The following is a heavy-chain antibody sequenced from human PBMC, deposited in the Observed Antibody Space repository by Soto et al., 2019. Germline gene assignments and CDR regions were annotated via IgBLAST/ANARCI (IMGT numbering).Heavy chain of an antibody. CDR1: GYTFTSYG. J-gene: IGHJ5*02. CDR2: ISAYNSNT. D-gene: IGHD6-19*01. CDR3: ARVNGVAVAGSEYNWFDP. V-gene: IGHV1-18*01. Sequence: GASVKVSCKASGYTFTSYGISWVRQAPGQGLEWMGWISAYNSNTNYAQKLQGRVTMTTDTSTSTAYMELRSLRSDDTAVYYCARVNGVAVAGSEYNWFDPWGQGTLVTVSS.